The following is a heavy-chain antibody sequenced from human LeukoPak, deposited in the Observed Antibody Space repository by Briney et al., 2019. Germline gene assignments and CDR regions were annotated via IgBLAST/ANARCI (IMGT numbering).Heavy chain of an antibody. J-gene: IGHJ4*02. V-gene: IGHV1-69*04. CDR2: IIPILGIA. D-gene: IGHD2-2*02. CDR3: ATGKAKCTSCYKDEGGY. CDR1: GGTFSSYA. Sequence: SVKVSCKASGGTFSSYAISWVRQAPGQGLEWMGRIIPILGIANYAQKFQGRVTITADKSTSTAYMELSSLRSEDTAVYYCATGKAKCTSCYKDEGGYWGQGTLVTVSS.